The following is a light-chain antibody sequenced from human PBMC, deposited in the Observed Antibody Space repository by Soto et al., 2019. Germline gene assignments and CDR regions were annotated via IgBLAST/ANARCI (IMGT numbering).Light chain of an antibody. CDR1: SSDVGSYNL. CDR3: CPDSGSSTLV. Sequence: QSALTQPASVSGSPGQSITISCTGTSSDVGSYNLVSWYQQHPGKAPKLMSYEGSKRPAGVSDRFSGSKSGNTASLTISGLQAVDEADYYYCPDSGSSTLVFGGGTKLTVL. CDR2: EGS. J-gene: IGLJ2*01. V-gene: IGLV2-23*01.